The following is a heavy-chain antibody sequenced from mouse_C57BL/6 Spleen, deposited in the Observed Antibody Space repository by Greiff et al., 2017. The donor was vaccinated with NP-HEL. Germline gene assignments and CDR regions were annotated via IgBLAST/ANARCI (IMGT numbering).Heavy chain of an antibody. CDR2: ISYSGST. CDR3: ARGVGGGGSMDY. J-gene: IGHJ4*01. V-gene: IGHV3-1*01. CDR1: GYSITSGYD. Sequence: EVKLLESGPGMVKPSQSLSLTCTVTGYSITSGYDWHWIRHFPGNKLEWMGYISYSGSTNYNPSLKSRISITHDTSKNHFFLKLNSVTTEDAATYYCARGVGGGGSMDYWGQGTSVTVSS.